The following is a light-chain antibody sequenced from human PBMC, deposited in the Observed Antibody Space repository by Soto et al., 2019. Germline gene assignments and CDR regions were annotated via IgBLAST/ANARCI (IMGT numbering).Light chain of an antibody. CDR3: SSYTTSSTYG. J-gene: IGLJ1*01. CDR2: DVS. V-gene: IGLV2-14*01. CDR1: SSDVGGYNY. Sequence: QSALTQPASVSGSPGQSITISCTGTSSDVGGYNYVSWYQQHPGKAPKLMIYDVSNRPSGVSNRFSGSKSGNTASLTISGLQAEEEADYYCSSYTTSSTYGFGTGSKVSVL.